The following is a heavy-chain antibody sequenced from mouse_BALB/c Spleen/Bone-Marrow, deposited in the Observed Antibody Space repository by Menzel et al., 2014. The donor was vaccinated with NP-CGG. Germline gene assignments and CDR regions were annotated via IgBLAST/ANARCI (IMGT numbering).Heavy chain of an antibody. D-gene: IGHD6-2*01. Sequence: QVQLQQSGPEVVRPGVSVKISCKGSGYTFTDSSQHWVKQRHANTPEWIGLINTYNGNTNYNQKLKGKATMTVDKSSSTAYMELARLTSDDSAIYYCARLSPHPELDYWGQGTTLTVSS. V-gene: IGHV1-67*01. J-gene: IGHJ2*01. CDR1: GYTFTDSS. CDR3: ARLSPHPELDY. CDR2: INTYNGNT.